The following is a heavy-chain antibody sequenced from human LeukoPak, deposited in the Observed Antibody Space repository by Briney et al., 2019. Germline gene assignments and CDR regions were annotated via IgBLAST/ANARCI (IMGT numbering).Heavy chain of an antibody. Sequence: VSSEASLVTFTRSVTSTVPQAPGQGLRWRGGFIPMFGTANFAQKFQGRVTIPADESTSTAYMELSSLRSEDTAVYYCARLWFGELLISGAFDIWGQGTMVTVSS. CDR2: FIPMFGTA. D-gene: IGHD3-10*01. J-gene: IGHJ3*02. CDR1: LVTFTRSV. CDR3: ARLWFGELLISGAFDI. V-gene: IGHV1-69*01.